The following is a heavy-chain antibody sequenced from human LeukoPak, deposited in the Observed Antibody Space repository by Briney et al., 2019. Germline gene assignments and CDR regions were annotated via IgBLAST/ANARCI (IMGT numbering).Heavy chain of an antibody. Sequence: GGSLRLSCAASGFSFSSHGMGWVRQAPGKGLECVSVISNDGDIYYADSVKGRFTISRDNSKNTVYLQMNSLRAEDTAVYYCAKVDYGDKAPLDYWGQGTLVTVSS. D-gene: IGHD4-17*01. CDR2: ISNDGDI. J-gene: IGHJ4*02. CDR1: GFSFSSHG. V-gene: IGHV3-23*03. CDR3: AKVDYGDKAPLDY.